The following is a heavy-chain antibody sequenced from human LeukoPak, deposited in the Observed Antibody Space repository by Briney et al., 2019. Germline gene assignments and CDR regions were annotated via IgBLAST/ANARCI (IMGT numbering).Heavy chain of an antibody. J-gene: IGHJ4*02. Sequence: PGRSLRLSCAASGCTFSSYAMHWVRQAPGKGLEWVAVISYDGSNKYYADSAKGRFTISRDNSKNTLYLQMNSLRAEDTAVYYCARGRPRGYYDSSGYYVYWGQGTLVTVSS. V-gene: IGHV3-30-3*01. CDR1: GCTFSSYA. CDR3: ARGRPRGYYDSSGYYVY. CDR2: ISYDGSNK. D-gene: IGHD3-22*01.